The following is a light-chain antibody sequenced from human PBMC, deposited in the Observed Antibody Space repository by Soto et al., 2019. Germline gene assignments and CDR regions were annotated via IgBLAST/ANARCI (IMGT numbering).Light chain of an antibody. J-gene: IGKJ5*01. CDR2: GAS. V-gene: IGKV3-20*01. CDR1: QSVTSSN. CDR3: QHYDYPSIT. Sequence: EIVLTQSPGTLSLSPGERATLSCRASQSVTSSNLAWYQQRPGQAPRLVIYGASSRATDMPDRFSGSGSGTDFTLTISRLEPEDFAVYYCQHYDYPSITFGQGTRLEIK.